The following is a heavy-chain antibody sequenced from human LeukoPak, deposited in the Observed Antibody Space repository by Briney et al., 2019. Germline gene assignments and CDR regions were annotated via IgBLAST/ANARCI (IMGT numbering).Heavy chain of an antibody. CDR1: GYTFTGYY. Sequence: GASVKVSCKASGYTFTGYYMHWVRQAPGQGLKWMGWINPDSGGTNYAQKFQGWVTMTRDTSISTAYMELSRLRSDDTAVYYCAQSVGARDGMDVWGQGTTVTVSS. D-gene: IGHD1-26*01. CDR3: AQSVGARDGMDV. V-gene: IGHV1-2*04. CDR2: INPDSGGT. J-gene: IGHJ6*02.